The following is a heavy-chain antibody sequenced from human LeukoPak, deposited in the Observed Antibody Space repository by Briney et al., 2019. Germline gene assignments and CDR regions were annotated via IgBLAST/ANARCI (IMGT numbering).Heavy chain of an antibody. V-gene: IGHV3-30*18. Sequence: PGRSLRLSCAASGFTFSAYGMNWVRQAPGKGPEWVAIISYDGSTSYYADSVKGRFTISRDTSKNTLYLQMDSLRAEDTAVYYCAKSREGAPTRCLDSWGQGTLVTVSS. CDR2: ISYDGSTS. D-gene: IGHD5-24*01. CDR1: GFTFSAYG. J-gene: IGHJ4*02. CDR3: AKSREGAPTRCLDS.